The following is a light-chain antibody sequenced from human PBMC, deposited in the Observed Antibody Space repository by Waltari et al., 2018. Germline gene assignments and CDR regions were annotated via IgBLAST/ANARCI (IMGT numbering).Light chain of an antibody. J-gene: IGLJ3*02. CDR3: SSYTSTNTLV. V-gene: IGLV2-14*01. Sequence: WYQQHPGKAPKFMIYEVSNRPSGVSNRFSGSKSGNTTSLTISGLQAEDEADYYCSSYTSTNTLVFGGGTKLTVL. CDR2: EVS.